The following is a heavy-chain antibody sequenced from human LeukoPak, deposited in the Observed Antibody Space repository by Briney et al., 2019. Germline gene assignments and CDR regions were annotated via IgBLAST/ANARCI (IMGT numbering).Heavy chain of an antibody. CDR1: GFTFSSYG. Sequence: GGSLRLSCAASGFTFSSYGMHWVRQAPGKGLEWVAAISYDGSNKYCADSVKGRFTISRDNSKNTLYLQMNSLRAEDTAVYYCAKDRGSGWYYFDYWGQGTLVTVPS. V-gene: IGHV3-30*18. D-gene: IGHD6-19*01. CDR2: ISYDGSNK. J-gene: IGHJ4*02. CDR3: AKDRGSGWYYFDY.